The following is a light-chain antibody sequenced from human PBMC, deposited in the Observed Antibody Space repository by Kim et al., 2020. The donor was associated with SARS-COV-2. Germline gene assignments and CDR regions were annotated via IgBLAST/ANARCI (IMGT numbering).Light chain of an antibody. J-gene: IGLJ3*02. CDR2: ESN. CDR3: AVWDDSLSGEV. Sequence: QSVLTQPPSASGAPGQRVTISCSGSRPNIGNNFVYWFQQRPGTAPKLLIYESNQRPSGVPDRFSGSKSGTSASLAISELRSEDEADYYCAVWDDSLSGEVFGGGTQLTVL. CDR1: RPNIGNNF. V-gene: IGLV1-47*01.